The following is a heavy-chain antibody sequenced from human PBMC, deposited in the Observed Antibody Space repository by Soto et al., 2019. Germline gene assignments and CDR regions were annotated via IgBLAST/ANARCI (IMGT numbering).Heavy chain of an antibody. V-gene: IGHV4-34*01. CDR2: INHSGST. CDR1: GGSFSGYY. J-gene: IGHJ6*02. Sequence: ESLSSSGTVYGGSFSGYYWSGIRQPPGKGLEWIGEINHSGSTNYNPSLKSRVTISVDTSKNQFSLKLSSVTAADTAVYYSARARDIVVVPAAYYYYGMDVWGQGTTVTVSS. CDR3: ARARDIVVVPAAYYYYGMDV. D-gene: IGHD2-2*01.